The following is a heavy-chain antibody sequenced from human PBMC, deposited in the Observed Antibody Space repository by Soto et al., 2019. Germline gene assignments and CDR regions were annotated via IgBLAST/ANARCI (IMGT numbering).Heavy chain of an antibody. CDR2: IYPDDSET. V-gene: IGHV5-51*01. Sequence: RGESLKISCKGSGYSFLNYWTGWVRQMPGKDLEWIGIIYPDDSETRYSPSFQGRVTISVDRSISTAYLQWSSLKASDTAMYYCARTSTQSRRHSYGHGGLDVWGQGTTVTVSS. CDR3: ARTSTQSRRHSYGHGGLDV. D-gene: IGHD5-18*01. CDR1: GYSFLNYW. J-gene: IGHJ6*02.